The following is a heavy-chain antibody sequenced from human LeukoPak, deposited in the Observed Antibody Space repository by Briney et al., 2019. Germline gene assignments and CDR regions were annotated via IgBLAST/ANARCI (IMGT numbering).Heavy chain of an antibody. CDR3: AGSPEYYDSSGSPGPYYFDY. D-gene: IGHD3-22*01. V-gene: IGHV3-21*01. CDR2: ISSSYI. J-gene: IGHJ4*02. Sequence: GGSLRLSCAASGFTFSSYSMNWVGQAPGKGLEWVSSISSSYIYYADSVKGRFTISRDNAKNSLYLQMNSLRAEDTAVYYCAGSPEYYDSSGSPGPYYFDYWGQGTLVTVSS. CDR1: GFTFSSYS.